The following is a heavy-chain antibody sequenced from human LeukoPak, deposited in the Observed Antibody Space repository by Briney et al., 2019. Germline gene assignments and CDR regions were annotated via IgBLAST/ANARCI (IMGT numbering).Heavy chain of an antibody. CDR3: ERAKSVEYQLLLGGLDP. V-gene: IGHV4-4*07. D-gene: IGHD2-2*01. CDR1: GGSISSYY. J-gene: IGHJ5*02. Sequence: SETLSLTCTVSGGSISSYYWSWIRQPAGKGLEWIGGIYTSGSTNYNPSLKSRVTMSVDTSTNQFSLKLSSVTAADTPVYYCERAKSVEYQLLLGGLDPWGQGTLVTVSS. CDR2: IYTSGST.